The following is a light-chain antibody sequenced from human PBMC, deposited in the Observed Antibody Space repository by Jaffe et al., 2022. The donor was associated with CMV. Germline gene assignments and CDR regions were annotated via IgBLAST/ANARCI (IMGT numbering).Light chain of an antibody. V-gene: IGKV3-20*01. J-gene: IGKJ2*01. CDR2: GAS. Sequence: EIVLTQSPGTLSLSPGERATLSCRASQSVGSSYLAWYQQKPGQAPRLLIYGASSRATDIPDRFSGSGSGTDFTLTISRLEPEDFAVYFCQQYGSSPGDTFGQGTKLEIK. CDR3: QQYGSSPGDT. CDR1: QSVGSSY.